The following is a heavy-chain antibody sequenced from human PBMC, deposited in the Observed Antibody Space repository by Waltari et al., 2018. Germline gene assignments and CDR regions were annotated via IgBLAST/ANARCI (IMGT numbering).Heavy chain of an antibody. D-gene: IGHD2-2*01. V-gene: IGHV1-8*03. J-gene: IGHJ4*02. Sequence: QVQLVQSGAEVKKPGSSVKVSCKASGGTFSSYAISWVRQAPGQGLEWMGWMNPNSGNTGYAQKFQGRVTITRNTSISTAYMELSSLRSEDTAVYYCARVGYQLPGGEWGQGTLVTVSS. CDR2: MNPNSGNT. CDR3: ARVGYQLPGGE. CDR1: GGTFSSYA.